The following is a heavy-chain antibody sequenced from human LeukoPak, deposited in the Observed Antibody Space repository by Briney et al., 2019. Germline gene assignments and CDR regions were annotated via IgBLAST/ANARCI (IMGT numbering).Heavy chain of an antibody. J-gene: IGHJ4*02. CDR2: MSGSAVYT. Sequence: GGSLRLSCAASGFTFTNYVMTWVRQAPGKGLEWVSAMSGSAVYTYDADSVKGRFTISRDYFKNTLYLQMNNLRPDDTAVYYCARDRWTTIPGGGFDYWGQGALVTVSP. CDR3: ARDRWTTIPGGGFDY. D-gene: IGHD4-11*01. CDR1: GFTFTNYV. V-gene: IGHV3-23*01.